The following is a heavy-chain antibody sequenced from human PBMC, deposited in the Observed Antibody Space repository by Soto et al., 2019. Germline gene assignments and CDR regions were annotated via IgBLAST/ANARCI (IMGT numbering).Heavy chain of an antibody. Sequence: GASVKVSCKASGYTFTRSGISWVRQAPGQGLEWLGWINPDNGNTNYAQHLQGRVSLTTDTSTSTAYMDLRSLGSDDTAVYYCARDQGITTFGVYSMYYYGMDVWGQGTTVTVS. D-gene: IGHD3-3*01. V-gene: IGHV1-18*01. CDR2: INPDNGNT. J-gene: IGHJ6*02. CDR1: GYTFTRSG. CDR3: ARDQGITTFGVYSMYYYGMDV.